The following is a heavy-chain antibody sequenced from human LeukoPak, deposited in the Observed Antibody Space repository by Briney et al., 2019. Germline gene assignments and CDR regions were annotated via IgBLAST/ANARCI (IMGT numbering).Heavy chain of an antibody. V-gene: IGHV4-39*01. Sequence: PSETLSLTCTVSGGSLSSSSYYWGWVRHPPGKGLEWVGFIYYSGSTYYNPSLKSRLTISVDTSKNQFSLKLSSVTATDTAVYYCARRGYCSSTSCYEYWFDPWGQGTLVTVSS. CDR3: ARRGYCSSTSCYEYWFDP. J-gene: IGHJ5*02. CDR2: IYYSGST. CDR1: GGSLSSSSYY. D-gene: IGHD2-2*01.